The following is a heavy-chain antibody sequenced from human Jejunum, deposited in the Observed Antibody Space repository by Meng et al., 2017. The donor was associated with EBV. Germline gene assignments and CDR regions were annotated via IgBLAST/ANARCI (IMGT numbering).Heavy chain of an antibody. D-gene: IGHD6-19*01. CDR3: ARGASSGYKIDY. Sequence: EVQLVESGGGLVQPGGSLGLSCAASGYTFSSYWMHWVRQVPGEGLMWVSRVNPDGSTTNYADSVKGRFSISRDNAKNTLYLQMNSLTGEDTAVYYCARGASSGYKIDYWGQGILVTVSS. V-gene: IGHV3-74*01. J-gene: IGHJ4*02. CDR2: VNPDGSTT. CDR1: GYTFSSYW.